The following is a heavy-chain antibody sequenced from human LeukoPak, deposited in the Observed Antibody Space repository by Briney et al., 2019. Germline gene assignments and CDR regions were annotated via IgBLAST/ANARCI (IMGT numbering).Heavy chain of an antibody. CDR2: INHSGST. Sequence: PSETLSLTCAVYGGSFSGYYWSWIRQPPGKGLEWIGEINHSGSTNYNPSLKSRVTISVDTSKNQFSLKLSSVTAADTAVYYCARVTPGYSNYNYYGMDVWGQGTTVTVSS. D-gene: IGHD4-4*01. V-gene: IGHV4-34*01. CDR3: ARVTPGYSNYNYYGMDV. J-gene: IGHJ6*02. CDR1: GGSFSGYY.